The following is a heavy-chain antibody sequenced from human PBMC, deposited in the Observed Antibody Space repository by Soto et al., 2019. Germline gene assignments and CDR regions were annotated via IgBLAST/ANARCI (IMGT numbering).Heavy chain of an antibody. J-gene: IGHJ4*02. CDR3: VKWNGDCDS. V-gene: IGHV3-23*01. Sequence: EVQLLESGGGSVQPGGSLKLSCAASGFSISHYGVTWVRQAPGTGLEWVSGFSGSGGGTFYADSVKGRFTISREYSTNTVYLQMNSLRVADTAVYYCVKWNGDCDSWGQGTLVTVSS. D-gene: IGHD1-1*01. CDR2: FSGSGGGT. CDR1: GFSISHYG.